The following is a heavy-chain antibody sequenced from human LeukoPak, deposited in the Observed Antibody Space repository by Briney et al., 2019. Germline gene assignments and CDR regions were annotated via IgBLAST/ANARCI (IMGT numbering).Heavy chain of an antibody. D-gene: IGHD3-9*01. Sequence: GGSLRLSCAASGFTFDDYGMSWVRQAPGKGLEWVSYISSSGSTIYYADSVKGRFTISRDNSKNTLYLQMNSLRAEDTAVYYCAKGLTGYSFGDYWGQGTLVTVSS. CDR1: GFTFDDYG. J-gene: IGHJ4*02. V-gene: IGHV3-48*01. CDR2: ISSSGSTI. CDR3: AKGLTGYSFGDY.